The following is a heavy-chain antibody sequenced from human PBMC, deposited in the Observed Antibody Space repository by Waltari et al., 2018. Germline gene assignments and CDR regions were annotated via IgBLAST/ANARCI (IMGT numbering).Heavy chain of an antibody. Sequence: QLQLQESGPGLVKPSETLSLTCTVSGGSISSSSYYWGWIRQPPGKGREWIGSIYYSGSTYYNPSLKSRVTISVDTSKNQFSLKLSSVTAADTAVYYCARVGFRGYSYGSTFDYWGQGTLVTVSS. CDR3: ARVGFRGYSYGSTFDY. CDR2: IYYSGST. D-gene: IGHD5-18*01. J-gene: IGHJ4*02. V-gene: IGHV4-39*07. CDR1: GGSISSSSYY.